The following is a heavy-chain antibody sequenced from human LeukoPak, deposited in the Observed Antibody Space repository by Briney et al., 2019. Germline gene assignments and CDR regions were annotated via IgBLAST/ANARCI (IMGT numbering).Heavy chain of an antibody. J-gene: IGHJ5*02. V-gene: IGHV1-18*01. CDR2: ISASNGDT. CDR3: AVMASNWYGGFDL. Sequence: ASVKVSCKASGYTFTSYGISWVRQAPGQGLEWMGWISASNGDTHYSEKFQDRITVTTDTSTSTAYMELRSLVSDDTAVYYCAVMASNWYGGFDLWGQGTLVTVSS. CDR1: GYTFTSYG. D-gene: IGHD3-16*01.